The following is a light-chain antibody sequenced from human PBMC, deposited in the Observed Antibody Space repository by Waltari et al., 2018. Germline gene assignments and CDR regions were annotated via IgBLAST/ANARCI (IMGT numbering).Light chain of an antibody. CDR3: SSYAGGSTVI. CDR1: TSDVGSYNL. V-gene: IGLV2-23*02. Sequence: QSALTQPASVSVSPGQSNTTSCTGTTSDVGSYNLISWYQQPPGKAPNLTLYEVTKRPSRVPNRFSGSKSGNTASLTISGLQAEDEADYYCSSYAGGSTVIFGGGTKVTVL. CDR2: EVT. J-gene: IGLJ2*01.